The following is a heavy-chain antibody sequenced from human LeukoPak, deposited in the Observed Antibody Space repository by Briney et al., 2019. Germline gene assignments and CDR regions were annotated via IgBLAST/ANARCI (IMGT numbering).Heavy chain of an antibody. D-gene: IGHD3-22*01. Sequence: PGGSLRLSCAASGFTFSSYRMNWVRQAPGKGLEWVSSISSSSSYIYYADTVKGRFTISRDNDKNSLYLQMNSLRAEETAVYYGARDSEWLLLRRAFDIWGQGTMVTVSS. V-gene: IGHV3-21*01. J-gene: IGHJ3*02. CDR1: GFTFSSYR. CDR3: ARDSEWLLLRRAFDI. CDR2: ISSSSSYI.